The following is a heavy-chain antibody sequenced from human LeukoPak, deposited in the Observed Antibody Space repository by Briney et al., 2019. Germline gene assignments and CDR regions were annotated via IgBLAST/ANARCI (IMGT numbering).Heavy chain of an antibody. V-gene: IGHV3-30*18. CDR2: ISYDGSNK. Sequence: GGSLRLSCAASGFTFSSYGMHWVRQAPGKGLEWAAVISYDGSNKYYADSVKGRFTISRDNSKNTLYLQMNSLRAEDTAVYYCANDSIYDSSGYCSAGFGAFDIWGQGTMVTVSS. J-gene: IGHJ3*02. D-gene: IGHD3-22*01. CDR3: ANDSIYDSSGYCSAGFGAFDI. CDR1: GFTFSSYG.